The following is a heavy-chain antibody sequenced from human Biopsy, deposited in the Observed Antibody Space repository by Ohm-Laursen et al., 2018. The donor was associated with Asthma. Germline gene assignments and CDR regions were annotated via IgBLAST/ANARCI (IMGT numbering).Heavy chain of an antibody. V-gene: IGHV3-53*01. Sequence: SLRLSCAASGFTVSRDHMFWVRQAPGKGLEWVSVIYSGGTSHTADSVRGRFTISRDFSKNTLHLQMHSLRVEDTAVYYCARGDSSNWSNYYFDYWGQGTLVTASS. D-gene: IGHD3-22*01. CDR3: ARGDSSNWSNYYFDY. J-gene: IGHJ4*02. CDR1: GFTVSRDH. CDR2: IYSGGTS.